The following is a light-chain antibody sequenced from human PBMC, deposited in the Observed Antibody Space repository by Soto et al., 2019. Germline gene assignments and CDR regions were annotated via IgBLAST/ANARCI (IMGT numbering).Light chain of an antibody. CDR1: QSVSSN. Sequence: EIVMTQSPATLAVSPGERAALSCRASQSVSSNFDWYQQKPGQAPRLLNYGASSRATGTPARFSGSGSGTEFTLTISSLQSEDFVVYYCQQYNNWPYTFGLGTKLEMK. CDR3: QQYNNWPYT. J-gene: IGKJ2*01. V-gene: IGKV3-15*01. CDR2: GAS.